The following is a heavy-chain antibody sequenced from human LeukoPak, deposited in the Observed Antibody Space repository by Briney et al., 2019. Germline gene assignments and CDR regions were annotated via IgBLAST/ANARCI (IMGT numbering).Heavy chain of an antibody. Sequence: GGSLRLSCAASGFTVSSNYMSWVRQAPGKGLEWVSVIYSGGSTYYADSVKGRFTISRDNSKNTLYLQMNSLRAEDTAVYYCARVVVAATLDYWGQGTLVSVSS. D-gene: IGHD2-15*01. J-gene: IGHJ4*02. CDR1: GFTVSSNY. CDR2: IYSGGST. CDR3: ARVVVAATLDY. V-gene: IGHV3-53*01.